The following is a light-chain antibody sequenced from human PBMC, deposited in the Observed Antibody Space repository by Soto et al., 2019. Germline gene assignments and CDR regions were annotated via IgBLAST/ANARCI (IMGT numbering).Light chain of an antibody. CDR3: QQYNNWPQT. Sequence: EIVLTQPAGTLSLSPGERATLSCRASQSVSSYLAWYQQKPGQAPRLLIYDASNRATGIPARFSGSGSGTDFTLTISSLQSEDFAEYHCQQYNNWPQTFGQGTKVDIK. CDR2: DAS. CDR1: QSVSSY. J-gene: IGKJ1*01. V-gene: IGKV3D-15*01.